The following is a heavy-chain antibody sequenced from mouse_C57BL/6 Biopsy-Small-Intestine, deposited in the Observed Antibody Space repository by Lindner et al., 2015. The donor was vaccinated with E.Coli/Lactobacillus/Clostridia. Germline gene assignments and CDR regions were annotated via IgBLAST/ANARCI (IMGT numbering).Heavy chain of an antibody. CDR3: VRDSKEQLVDY. CDR2: ISAYNGDT. D-gene: IGHD2-2*01. J-gene: IGHJ4*01. V-gene: IGHV1-20*01. CDR1: GYTLNTYG. Sequence: SVKVSCKASGYTLNTYGIIWVRQAPGQGLEWVGWISAYNGDTNYAQKFQGRVTMTTDTSTSTVYMELRSLTSDDTAVYYCVRDSKEQLVDYWGQGTLVTVSS.